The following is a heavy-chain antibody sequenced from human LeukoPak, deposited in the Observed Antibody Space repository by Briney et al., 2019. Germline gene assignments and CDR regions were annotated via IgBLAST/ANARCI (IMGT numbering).Heavy chain of an antibody. CDR1: GGSISSSNW. J-gene: IGHJ4*02. V-gene: IGHV4-4*02. D-gene: IGHD6-13*01. CDR2: IYHSGST. Sequence: PSETLSLTCAVSGGSISSSNWWSWVRQPPGKGLEWIGEIYHSGSTNYNPSLKSRVTISVDKSKNQFSLKLSSVTAADTAVHYCARESVESSSWYYFDYWGQGTLVTVSS. CDR3: ARESVESSSWYYFDY.